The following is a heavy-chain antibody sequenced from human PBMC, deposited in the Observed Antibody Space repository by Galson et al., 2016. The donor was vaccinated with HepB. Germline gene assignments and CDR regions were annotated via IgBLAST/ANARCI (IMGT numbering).Heavy chain of an antibody. CDR2: MWYDGSSQ. CDR1: GFTFTEYS. J-gene: IGHJ4*02. V-gene: IGHV3-33*01. D-gene: IGHD3-16*01. CDR3: ARDIRRMGADGTFDF. Sequence: SLRLSCAGSGFTFTEYSIHWVRQAPGKGLEWVAVMWYDGSSQYYGDSMKGRVTISRDVSKNTVDLHMSSLRDEDTALYYCARDIRRMGADGTFDFWGQGALVTVSS.